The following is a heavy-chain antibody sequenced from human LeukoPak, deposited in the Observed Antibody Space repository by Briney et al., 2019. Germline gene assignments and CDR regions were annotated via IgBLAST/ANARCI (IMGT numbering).Heavy chain of an antibody. D-gene: IGHD6-13*01. CDR2: INAGNGNT. Sequence: ASVKVSCKASGYTFTSYAMHWVRQAPGQRLEWMGWINAGNGNTKYSQKFQGRVTITRDTSASTAYMELSSLRSEDTAVYYCARGAGIAAAEGIFDIWGQGTMVTVSS. CDR1: GYTFTSYA. J-gene: IGHJ3*02. CDR3: ARGAGIAAAEGIFDI. V-gene: IGHV1-3*01.